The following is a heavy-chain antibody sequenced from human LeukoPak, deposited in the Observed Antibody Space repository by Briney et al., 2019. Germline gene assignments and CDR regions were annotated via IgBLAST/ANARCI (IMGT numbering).Heavy chain of an antibody. CDR2: IFYTGNT. D-gene: IGHD2-15*01. Sequence: SEALSVTCTVSGGSISGYYWTWIRQPPGEGLEWIGYIFYTGNTNYNPFLSSRLTLSVDAPNNHFALTLRSVTAADTAIYYCARLGHCSGGSCYFSDWGLGTLVTVAS. J-gene: IGHJ4*02. CDR3: ARLGHCSGGSCYFSD. V-gene: IGHV4-59*08. CDR1: GGSISGYY.